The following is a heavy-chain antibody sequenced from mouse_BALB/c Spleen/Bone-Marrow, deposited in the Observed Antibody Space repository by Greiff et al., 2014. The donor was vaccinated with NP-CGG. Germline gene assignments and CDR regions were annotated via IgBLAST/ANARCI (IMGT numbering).Heavy chain of an antibody. CDR1: GFAFSSYD. Sequence: EGQLVESGGGRVKPGGSLKLSCAASGFAFSSYDMSWVRQTPEKRLEWVAYISSGGGSTYYPDTVKGRFTISRDNAKNTLYLQMSSLKSEDTAMYYCAREVLRDYFDYWGQGTTLTVSS. CDR2: ISSGGGST. V-gene: IGHV5-12-1*01. D-gene: IGHD1-1*01. J-gene: IGHJ2*01. CDR3: AREVLRDYFDY.